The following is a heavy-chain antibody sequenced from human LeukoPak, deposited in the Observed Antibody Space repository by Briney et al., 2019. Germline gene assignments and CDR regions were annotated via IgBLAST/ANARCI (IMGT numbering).Heavy chain of an antibody. J-gene: IGHJ2*01. V-gene: IGHV3-30*18. D-gene: IGHD4-17*01. CDR3: AKDYRTTVTTYYWYFDL. Sequence: QTGGSLRLSCAASGFTFSSYGMHWVRQAPGKGLEWVAVISYDGSDKYYADSVKGRFTISRDNSKNTLYLQMNSLRAEDTAVYYCAKDYRTTVTTYYWYFDLWGRGTLVTVSS. CDR1: GFTFSSYG. CDR2: ISYDGSDK.